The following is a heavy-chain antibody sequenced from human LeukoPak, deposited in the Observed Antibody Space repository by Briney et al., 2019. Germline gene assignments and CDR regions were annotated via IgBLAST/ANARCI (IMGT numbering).Heavy chain of an antibody. J-gene: IGHJ4*02. Sequence: GESLKISCKGSGYTFTSYWIAWVRQMPGKGLEWMGIIFPGDSDTRYGPSFQGQVTMSADKSISTAYLRWSSLKASDTAMYYCARHGELGYYFDFWAQGTLVTVSS. CDR1: GYTFTSYW. CDR3: ARHGELGYYFDF. CDR2: IFPGDSDT. D-gene: IGHD3-10*01. V-gene: IGHV5-51*01.